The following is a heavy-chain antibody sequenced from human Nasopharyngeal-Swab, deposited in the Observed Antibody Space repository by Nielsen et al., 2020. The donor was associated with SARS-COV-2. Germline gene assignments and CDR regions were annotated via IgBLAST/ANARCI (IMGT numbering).Heavy chain of an antibody. Sequence: GESLKISCVASGFTLSSYSMNWVRQAPGKGLEWVSSITSTGKYIDYADSLKGRFTISRDNAKNSLDLQMNSLRVEDTAVYYCAKDRGGGYSGYDRFDYWGQGTLVTVSS. CDR2: ITSTGKYI. D-gene: IGHD5-12*01. J-gene: IGHJ4*02. V-gene: IGHV3-21*01. CDR3: AKDRGGGYSGYDRFDY. CDR1: GFTLSSYS.